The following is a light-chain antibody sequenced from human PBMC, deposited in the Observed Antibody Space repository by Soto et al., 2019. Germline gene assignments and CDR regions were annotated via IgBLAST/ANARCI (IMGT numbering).Light chain of an antibody. CDR2: DVS. CDR1: SSEVGGYNY. CDR3: SSYTSSSTRV. Sequence: QSALTQPASVSGSPGQSITISCLGTSSEVGGYNYVSWDQQHPGKAPKLMIYDVSNPPSGVSNRFSASKSGNTASLTISGLQAEDEADYYCSSYTSSSTRVFGGGTKLTVL. J-gene: IGLJ2*01. V-gene: IGLV2-14*01.